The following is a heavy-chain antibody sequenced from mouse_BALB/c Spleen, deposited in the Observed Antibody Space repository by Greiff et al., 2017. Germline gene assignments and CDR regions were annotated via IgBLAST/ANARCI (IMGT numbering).Heavy chain of an antibody. CDR3: ARDLLGEGYFDY. D-gene: IGHD4-1*01. V-gene: IGHV2-9*02. Sequence: VKLMESGPGLVAPSQSLSITCTVSGFSLTSYGVHWVRQPPGKGLEWLGVIWAGGSTNYNSALMSRLSISKDNSKSQVFLKMNSLQTDDTAMYYCARDLLGEGYFDYWGQGTTLTVSS. J-gene: IGHJ2*01. CDR2: IWAGGST. CDR1: GFSLTSYG.